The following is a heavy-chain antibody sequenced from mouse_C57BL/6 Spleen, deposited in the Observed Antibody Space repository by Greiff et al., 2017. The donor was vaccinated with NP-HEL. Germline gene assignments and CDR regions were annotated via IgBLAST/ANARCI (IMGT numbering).Heavy chain of an antibody. Sequence: VKLMESGAELVRPGTSVKMSCKASGYTFTNYWIGWAKQRPGHGLEWIGDIYPGGGYTNYNEKFKGKATLTADKSSSTAYMQFSSLTSEDSAIYYCARSFNGGNYFDYWGQGTTLTVSS. CDR1: GYTFTNYW. V-gene: IGHV1-63*01. CDR3: ARSFNGGNYFDY. J-gene: IGHJ2*01. CDR2: IYPGGGYT.